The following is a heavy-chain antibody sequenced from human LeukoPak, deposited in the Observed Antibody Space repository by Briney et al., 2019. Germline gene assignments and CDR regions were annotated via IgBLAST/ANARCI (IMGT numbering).Heavy chain of an antibody. V-gene: IGHV3-23*01. CDR2: ISGSGGSA. CDR1: GFTFSSYA. D-gene: IGHD5-18*01. CDR3: AKPRGRYSQNWYFDL. Sequence: GGSLRLSCAASGFTFSSYAMSWVRQAPGKGLEWVSAISGSGGSAYYADSVKGRFTISRDNSKNTLYLQMNSLRAEDTAVYYCAKPRGRYSQNWYFDLWGRGTLVTVSS. J-gene: IGHJ2*01.